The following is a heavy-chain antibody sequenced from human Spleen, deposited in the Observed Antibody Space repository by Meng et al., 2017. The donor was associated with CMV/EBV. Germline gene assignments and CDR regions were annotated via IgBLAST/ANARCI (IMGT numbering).Heavy chain of an antibody. V-gene: IGHV3-23*03. CDR1: GFTFSSYA. CDR2: IYSGGSST. J-gene: IGHJ6*02. Sequence: GGSLRLSCAASGFTFSSYAMSWVRQAPGKGLEWVSVIYSGGSSTYYADSVKGRFTISRDNARDSLYLQMNSLRAEDTAIYYCAREVDHSNPNYYYGMDVWGQGTTVTVSS. CDR3: AREVDHSNPNYYYGMDV. D-gene: IGHD4-11*01.